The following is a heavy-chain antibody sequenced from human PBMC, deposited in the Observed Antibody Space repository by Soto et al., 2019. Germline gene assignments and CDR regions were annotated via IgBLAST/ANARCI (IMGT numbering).Heavy chain of an antibody. CDR1: GGSISSGGYY. CDR3: ARGQHISYYYYYGMDV. J-gene: IGHJ6*02. CDR2: IYYSGST. V-gene: IGHV4-31*03. D-gene: IGHD2-21*01. Sequence: SETLSLTCTVSGGSISSGGYYWSWIRQHPGKGLEWIGYIYYSGSTYYNPSLKSRVTISVDTSKNQFSLKLSSVTAADTAVYYCARGQHISYYYYYGMDVWGQGTTVTVSS.